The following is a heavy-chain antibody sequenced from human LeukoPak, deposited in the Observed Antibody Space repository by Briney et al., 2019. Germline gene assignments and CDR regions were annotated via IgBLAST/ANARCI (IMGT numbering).Heavy chain of an antibody. Sequence: PGGSLRLSCAASGFTFSSYSMNWVRQAPGKGLEWVSLITGNGGITSYGDSVKGRFTVSRDNSKNSLYLQMNSLRTEDSALYYCAKGRGFDYWGQGTLVTVSS. CDR3: AKGRGFDY. CDR1: GFTFSSYS. J-gene: IGHJ4*02. V-gene: IGHV3-43*02. CDR2: ITGNGGIT. D-gene: IGHD3-10*01.